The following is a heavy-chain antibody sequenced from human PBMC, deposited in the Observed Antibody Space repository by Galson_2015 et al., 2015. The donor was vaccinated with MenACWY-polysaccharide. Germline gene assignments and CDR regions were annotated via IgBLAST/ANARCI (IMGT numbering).Heavy chain of an antibody. CDR1: GFTFSSYS. CDR3: VKSGLGNLGYSMVRGVDY. CDR2: LSASGDKT. V-gene: IGHV3-23*01. Sequence: SLRLSCAASGFTFSSYSMNWVRQDPGKGLEWVSGLSASGDKTYYADSVKGRFTISRDNSKNTLYLRMNSLRAEDTAISHCVKSGLGNLGYSMVRGVDYWGRGTLATVSS. D-gene: IGHD3-10*01. J-gene: IGHJ4*02.